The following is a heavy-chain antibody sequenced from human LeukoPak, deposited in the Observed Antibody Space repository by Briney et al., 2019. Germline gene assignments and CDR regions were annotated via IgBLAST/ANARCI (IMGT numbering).Heavy chain of an antibody. J-gene: IGHJ3*02. Sequence: PGRSLRLSCAASGFTFSSYGMHWVRQAPGKGLEWVAVIWYDGSNKYYADSVKGRFTISRDNSKNTLYLQMNSLRAEDTAVYYCARLACRTPSCYAFDIWGQGTMVTVSS. CDR1: GFTFSSYG. D-gene: IGHD2-2*01. CDR3: ARLACRTPSCYAFDI. CDR2: IWYDGSNK. V-gene: IGHV3-33*01.